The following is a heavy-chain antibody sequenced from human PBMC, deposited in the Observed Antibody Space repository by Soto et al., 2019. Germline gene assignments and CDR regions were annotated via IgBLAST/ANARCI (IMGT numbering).Heavy chain of an antibody. CDR3: ARHLWVGTSWYLGAFDI. V-gene: IGHV4-59*08. CDR1: GASIGNYY. D-gene: IGHD6-13*01. CDR2: IYYSGST. J-gene: IGHJ3*02. Sequence: PSEPLSLTCSVSGASIGNYYWSWIRQPPGKGLEWIGYIYYSGSTNYNPSLKSRVTISVDTSKNQFSLKLNSVTAADTAVYYCARHLWVGTSWYLGAFDIWVQGTMVT.